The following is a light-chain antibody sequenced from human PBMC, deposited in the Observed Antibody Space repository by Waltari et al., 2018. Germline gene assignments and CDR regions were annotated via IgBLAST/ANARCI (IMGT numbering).Light chain of an antibody. Sequence: EIVLTQSPATLSLSPGERAILSCRASQGVRSYLAWYQQKPGQAPRLLIYDTSNRASGIPARFSGSGSGTDFSLSISSLEPEDFAVYYCQQRHNWPLTFGGGTKVEIK. V-gene: IGKV3-11*01. CDR2: DTS. CDR3: QQRHNWPLT. CDR1: QGVRSY. J-gene: IGKJ4*01.